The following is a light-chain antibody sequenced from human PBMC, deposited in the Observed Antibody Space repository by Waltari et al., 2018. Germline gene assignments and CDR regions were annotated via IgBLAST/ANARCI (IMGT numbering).Light chain of an antibody. J-gene: IGLJ1*01. Sequence: QTALTQPASVSGSLGQSITISCTGTSSDIGGYNYVSWYQQHPGKAPKLMIYYVSNRPSGVSHRFSGSKSGDTASLSISGLQAEDEADYYCSSYSSISALDVFGTGTKVTVL. CDR2: YVS. V-gene: IGLV2-14*03. CDR1: SSDIGGYNY. CDR3: SSYSSISALDV.